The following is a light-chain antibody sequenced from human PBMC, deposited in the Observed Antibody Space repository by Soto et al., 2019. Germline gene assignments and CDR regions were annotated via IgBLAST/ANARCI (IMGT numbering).Light chain of an antibody. CDR3: QQYNSWLWT. CDR1: QSVSSSY. J-gene: IGKJ1*01. Sequence: EIVLTHSPGTLSLSPGERATLSCRASQSVSSSYLAWYQQKPGQAPRLLIYGASTRATGIPARFRGSGSGTEFTLIISSLQSEDSAVYYCQQYNSWLWTFGQGTKVDIK. V-gene: IGKV3-15*01. CDR2: GAS.